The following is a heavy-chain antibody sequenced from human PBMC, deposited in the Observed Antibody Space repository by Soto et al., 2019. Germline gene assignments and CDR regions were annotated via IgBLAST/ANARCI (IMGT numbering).Heavy chain of an antibody. Sequence: QVQLQQWGAGLLKPSETLSLTCAVYGGFVTSGSYYWSWIRQPPGKGLEWIGEMSHSAGTHFNPSLQTRVTISVDTSKNQFTLKMSSVTAADTALYYCARVERGTATTVVDAFDIWGPGKMVTVSS. CDR2: MSHSAGT. D-gene: IGHD1-1*01. CDR3: ARVERGTATTVVDAFDI. J-gene: IGHJ3*02. V-gene: IGHV4-34*01. CDR1: GGFVTSGSYY.